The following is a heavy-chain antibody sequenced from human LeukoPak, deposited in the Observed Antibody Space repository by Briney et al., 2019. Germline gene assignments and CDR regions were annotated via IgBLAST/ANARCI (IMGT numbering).Heavy chain of an antibody. CDR3: TRDTGGASNDH. D-gene: IGHD4-11*01. V-gene: IGHV4-38-2*02. J-gene: IGHJ4*02. Sequence: SETLSLTCAVSGYSISSAYYWCWSRQPPGKGLGWIRSIYHTGNTYYKPSLKSRVTISLDTAKNQFSLKLSSVTAADTAVYYCTRDTGGASNDHWGQRPLVSVFS. CDR1: GYSISSAYY. CDR2: IYHTGNT.